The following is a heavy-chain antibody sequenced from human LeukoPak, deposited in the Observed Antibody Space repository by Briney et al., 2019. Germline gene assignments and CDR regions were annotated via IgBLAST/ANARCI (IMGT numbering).Heavy chain of an antibody. Sequence: SETLSLTCTVSGGSISSGDYCWSWIRQPAGKGLEWIGRIYASGSTNYNPSLKSRVTISVDTSKNQFSLKLSSVTAADAAVYYCARGTDQRSSGWSAAFDYWGQGTLVTVSS. V-gene: IGHV4-61*02. D-gene: IGHD6-19*01. CDR3: ARGTDQRSSGWSAAFDY. CDR1: GGSISSGDYC. CDR2: IYASGST. J-gene: IGHJ4*02.